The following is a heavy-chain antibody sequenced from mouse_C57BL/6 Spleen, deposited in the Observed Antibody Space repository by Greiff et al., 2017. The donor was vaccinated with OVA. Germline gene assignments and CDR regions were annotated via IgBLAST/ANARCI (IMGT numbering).Heavy chain of an antibody. D-gene: IGHD2-4*01. CDR3: ARPGDYDRDYAMDY. CDR1: GFTFSDYG. Sequence: DVMLVESGGGLVKPGGSLKLSCAASGFTFSDYGMHWVRQAPEKGLEWVAYISSGSSTIYYADTVKGRFTISRDNAKNTLFLQMTSLRSEDTAMYYCARPGDYDRDYAMDYWGQGTSVTVSS. V-gene: IGHV5-17*01. CDR2: ISSGSSTI. J-gene: IGHJ4*01.